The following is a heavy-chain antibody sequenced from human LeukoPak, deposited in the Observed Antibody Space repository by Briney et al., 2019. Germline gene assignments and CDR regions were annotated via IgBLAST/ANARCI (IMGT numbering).Heavy chain of an antibody. J-gene: IGHJ5*02. V-gene: IGHV4-4*07. Sequence: PSETLSLTCTVSGGSISSYYWSWIRQPAGKGLEWIGRIYTSGSTNYNPSLKSRVTMSVDTSKNQFSLKLSSVTAADTAVYYCARDERDSRTIAARLESWFDPWGQGTLVTVSS. CDR1: GGSISSYY. D-gene: IGHD6-6*01. CDR2: IYTSGST. CDR3: ARDERDSRTIAARLESWFDP.